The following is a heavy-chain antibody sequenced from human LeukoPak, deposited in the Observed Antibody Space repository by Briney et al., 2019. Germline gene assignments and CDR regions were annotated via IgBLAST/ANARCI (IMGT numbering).Heavy chain of an antibody. Sequence: GGSLRLSCAASGFTFSIHGMNWVRQAPGKGLEWVSGIGPSGVITYYADSVKGRFTISRDNYKSTVYLQMNSLRADDTAVYYCARDRDSSGYSSDAFDIWGQGTMVTVSS. CDR1: GFTFSIHG. CDR3: ARDRDSSGYSSDAFDI. J-gene: IGHJ3*02. D-gene: IGHD3-22*01. CDR2: IGPSGVIT. V-gene: IGHV3-23*01.